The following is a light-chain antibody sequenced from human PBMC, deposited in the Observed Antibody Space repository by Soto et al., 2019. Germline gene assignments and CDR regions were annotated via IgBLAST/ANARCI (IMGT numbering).Light chain of an antibody. CDR1: QSINNR. CDR2: KAS. Sequence: DIQMTQSPSTLSASVGDRVTLTCRASQSINNRLVWYQQKPGIAPKLLIYKASSLESGVPSRFSGSGSGTEFNFTISSLQPDDFATYYCQQYNTSPWTFGHGTKVEIK. J-gene: IGKJ1*01. V-gene: IGKV1-5*03. CDR3: QQYNTSPWT.